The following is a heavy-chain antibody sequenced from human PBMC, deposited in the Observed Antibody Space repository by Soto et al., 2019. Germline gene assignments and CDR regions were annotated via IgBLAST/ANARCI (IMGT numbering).Heavy chain of an antibody. J-gene: IGHJ4*02. Sequence: ASVKVSCKASGYTFTSYAMHWVRQAPGQRLEWMGWINAGNGNTKYSQKFQGRVTITRDTSASTAYMELSSLRSEDTAVYYCARPARQDTVAGDYWGQGTLVTVSS. CDR1: GYTFTSYA. D-gene: IGHD5-12*01. CDR2: INAGNGNT. V-gene: IGHV1-3*01. CDR3: ARPARQDTVAGDY.